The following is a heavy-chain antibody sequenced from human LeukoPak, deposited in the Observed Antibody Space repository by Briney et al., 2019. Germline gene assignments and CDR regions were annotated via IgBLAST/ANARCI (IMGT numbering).Heavy chain of an antibody. CDR1: GFTFGDYA. Sequence: GGSLRLSCTASGFTFGDYAMSWVRQAPGKGLEWVGFIRSKAYGGTTEYAASVKGRFTISRDDSKSIAYLQMNSLKTEDTAVYDCTREEYDFWSGYLDYWGQGTLVTVSS. J-gene: IGHJ4*02. D-gene: IGHD3-3*01. CDR3: TREEYDFWSGYLDY. V-gene: IGHV3-49*04. CDR2: IRSKAYGGTT.